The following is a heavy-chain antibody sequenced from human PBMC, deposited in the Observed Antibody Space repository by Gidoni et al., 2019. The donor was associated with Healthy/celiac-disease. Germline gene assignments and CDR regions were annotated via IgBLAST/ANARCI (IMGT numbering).Heavy chain of an antibody. Sequence: QVQLQESCPGLLKPSETPSLTCTVPGGSISSYYWRWIRQPAGKGLECIGRIYTSGSTNYNPTLKSRVTMSVDTSKNQFSLKLSSVTAADTAVYYCASLIGGYCSSTSCKRAQNEIDYWGQGTLVTVSS. D-gene: IGHD2-2*01. CDR1: GGSISSYY. J-gene: IGHJ4*02. V-gene: IGHV4-4*07. CDR3: ASLIGGYCSSTSCKRAQNEIDY. CDR2: IYTSGST.